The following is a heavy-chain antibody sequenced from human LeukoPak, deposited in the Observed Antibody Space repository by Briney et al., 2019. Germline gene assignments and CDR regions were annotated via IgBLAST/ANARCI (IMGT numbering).Heavy chain of an antibody. J-gene: IGHJ4*02. V-gene: IGHV4-4*07. CDR3: AREEKAAQDY. Sequence: SETLSLTCTVSGGSISTYFWSWLRQPAGKGLEWIGRIYTSGSTNYNPSLKSRVTTSVDTSKNQFSLKLSSVTAADTAVYYCAREEKAAQDYWGQGTLVTVSS. CDR1: GGSISTYF. CDR2: IYTSGST. D-gene: IGHD2-15*01.